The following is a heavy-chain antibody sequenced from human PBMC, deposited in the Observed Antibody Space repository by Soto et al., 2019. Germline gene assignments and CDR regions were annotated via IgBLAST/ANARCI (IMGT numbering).Heavy chain of an antibody. V-gene: IGHV4-34*01. CDR1: GGSFSCYY. CDR3: ARGKYDFWSGYSLWYFDY. D-gene: IGHD3-3*01. Sequence: PSETLSLTCAVYGGSFSCYYWSWIRQPPGKGLEWIGEINHSGSTNYNPSLKSRVTISVDTSKNQFSLKLSSVTAADTAVYYCARGKYDFWSGYSLWYFDYWGQGTLVTVSS. J-gene: IGHJ4*02. CDR2: INHSGST.